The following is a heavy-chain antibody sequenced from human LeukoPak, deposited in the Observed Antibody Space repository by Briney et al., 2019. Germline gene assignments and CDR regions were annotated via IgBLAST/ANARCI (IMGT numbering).Heavy chain of an antibody. Sequence: SETLSLTCAVSGYSISSSNWWGWIRQPPGKGLEWIGYIYYSGSTYYNPSLKSRVTMSVDTSKNQFSLKLSSVTAVDTAVYYCARMANDGSYIGRGRGYDYWGQGTLVTVFS. CDR1: GYSISSSNW. CDR2: IYYSGST. D-gene: IGHD1-26*01. V-gene: IGHV4-28*01. J-gene: IGHJ4*02. CDR3: ARMANDGSYIGRGRGYDY.